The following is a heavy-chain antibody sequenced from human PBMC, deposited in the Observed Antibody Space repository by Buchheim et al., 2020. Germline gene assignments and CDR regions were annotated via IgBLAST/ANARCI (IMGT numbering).Heavy chain of an antibody. D-gene: IGHD6-19*01. V-gene: IGHV3-21*01. J-gene: IGHJ6*02. Sequence: EVQLVESGGGLVKPGGSLRLSCAASGFTFSSYSMNWVRQAPGKGLEWVSSISSSSSYIYYADSVKGRFTISRDNAKNSLYLQMNSLRAEDTAVYYCARNEAQWLVLYYYYGMDVWGQGTT. CDR1: GFTFSSYS. CDR2: ISSSSSYI. CDR3: ARNEAQWLVLYYYYGMDV.